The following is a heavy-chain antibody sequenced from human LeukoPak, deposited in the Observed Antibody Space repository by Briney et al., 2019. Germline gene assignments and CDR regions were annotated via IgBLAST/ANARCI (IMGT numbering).Heavy chain of an antibody. CDR3: ARSLISYYDISNGMDV. V-gene: IGHV3-48*04. D-gene: IGHD3-9*01. CDR2: ISSSSSTI. CDR1: GFTFRSYS. Sequence: GGALRLSCAASGFTFRSYSMKWVRQARGRGLEWVSYISSSSSTIYYADCVKGRVTIYRDNDKNSVLLEMNSLRAEDTAVYYCARSLISYYDISNGMDVWGQGTTLTVSS. J-gene: IGHJ6*02.